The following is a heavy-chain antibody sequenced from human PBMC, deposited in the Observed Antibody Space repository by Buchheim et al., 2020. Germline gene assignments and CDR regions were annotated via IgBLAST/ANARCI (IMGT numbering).Heavy chain of an antibody. CDR1: GGSLSGYY. J-gene: IGHJ6*02. Sequence: QVQLQQWGAGLWKPSETLSLTCAVYGGSLSGYYWRWISQPPGKGLEWIGEINHSGSTNYNPSLKSRVTISVETSKHQFSLKLSSLTAADTAVYYCARTLYDFWSGYRYYYGMDVWGQRTT. V-gene: IGHV4-34*02. CDR3: ARTLYDFWSGYRYYYGMDV. D-gene: IGHD3-3*01. CDR2: INHSGST.